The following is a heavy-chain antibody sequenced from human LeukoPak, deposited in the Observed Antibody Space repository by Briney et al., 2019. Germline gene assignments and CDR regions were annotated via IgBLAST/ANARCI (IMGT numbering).Heavy chain of an antibody. CDR2: IIPIFGTA. CDR3: ARGSDYYYYMDV. V-gene: IGHV1-69*05. CDR1: GGTFSSYA. Sequence: ASVKVSCKASGGTFSSYAISWVRQAPGQGLEWMGRIIPIFGTANYAQKFQGRVTITTDESTSTAYMELSSLRSEDTAVYYCARGSDYYYYMDVWGKGTTVTVSS. J-gene: IGHJ6*03.